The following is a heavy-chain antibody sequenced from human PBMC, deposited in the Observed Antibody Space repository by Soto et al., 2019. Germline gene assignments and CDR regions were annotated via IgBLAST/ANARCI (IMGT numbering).Heavy chain of an antibody. CDR2: IYYSGST. Sequence: PAETLSLTCTVSGGSISSYYWSWIRQPPGKGLEWIGYIYYSGSTNYNPSLKSRVTISVDTSKNQFSLKLSSVTAADTAVYYCATARVHTWIQSGWFDPWGQGTLVTVSS. CDR3: ATARVHTWIQSGWFDP. V-gene: IGHV4-59*01. J-gene: IGHJ5*02. CDR1: GGSISSYY. D-gene: IGHD5-18*01.